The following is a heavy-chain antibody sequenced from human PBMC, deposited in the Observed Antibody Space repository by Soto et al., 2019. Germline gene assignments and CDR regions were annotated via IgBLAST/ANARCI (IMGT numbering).Heavy chain of an antibody. CDR2: IYYSGST. CDR1: GGSISSSNCY. Sequence: QLQLQESGPGLVKPSETLSLTCTVSGGSISSSNCYWGWIRQPPGKGLEWIGSIYYSGSTYYNPSLRSRVTISVNASKNPFSLKLNSVPASDTAVYYCARHPYSAPYIVLAPSSVVLHAFNIWGQGTMVAVSS. D-gene: IGHD2-2*01. CDR3: ARHPYSAPYIVLAPSSVVLHAFNI. J-gene: IGHJ3*02. V-gene: IGHV4-39*01.